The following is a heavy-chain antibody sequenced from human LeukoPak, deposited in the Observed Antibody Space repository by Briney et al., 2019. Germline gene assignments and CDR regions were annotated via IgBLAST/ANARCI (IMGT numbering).Heavy chain of an antibody. V-gene: IGHV4-38-2*02. Sequence: SETLSLTCTVSGFSISSGHYWGWTRQPPGKGLEWIASISHSGTTFYNPSLKSRVTISEDTSKKTFSLTVTSVTAADTAVHYCSRGQSISAVAVWGQGTLVTVSS. J-gene: IGHJ4*02. CDR3: SRGQSISAVAV. CDR1: GFSISSGHY. D-gene: IGHD6-13*01. CDR2: ISHSGTT.